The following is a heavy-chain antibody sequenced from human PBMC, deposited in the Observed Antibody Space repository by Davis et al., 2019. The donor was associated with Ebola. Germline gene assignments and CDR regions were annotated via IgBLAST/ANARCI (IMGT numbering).Heavy chain of an antibody. V-gene: IGHV3-48*04. Sequence: GESLKISCAASGFTFSSYSMNWVRQAPGKGLEWVSYISSSGSTIYYADSVKGRFTISRDNAKNSLYLQMNSLRAEDTAVYYCAREGGSGWYFQLGYWGQGTLVTVSS. CDR1: GFTFSSYS. CDR3: AREGGSGWYFQLGY. J-gene: IGHJ4*02. D-gene: IGHD6-19*01. CDR2: ISSSGSTI.